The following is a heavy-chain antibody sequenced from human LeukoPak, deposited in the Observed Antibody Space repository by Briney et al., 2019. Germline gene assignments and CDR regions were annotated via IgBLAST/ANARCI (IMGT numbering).Heavy chain of an antibody. CDR2: ISGSGGST. Sequence: GGSLRLSCAASGFTFSSYAMSWVRQAPGKGLEWVSAISGSGGSTYYADSVKGRFTISRDNSKNTLCLQMNSLRAEDTAVYYCAKDRYYYDSSGYLDYWGQGTLVTVSS. J-gene: IGHJ4*02. CDR3: AKDRYYYDSSGYLDY. CDR1: GFTFSSYA. V-gene: IGHV3-23*01. D-gene: IGHD3-22*01.